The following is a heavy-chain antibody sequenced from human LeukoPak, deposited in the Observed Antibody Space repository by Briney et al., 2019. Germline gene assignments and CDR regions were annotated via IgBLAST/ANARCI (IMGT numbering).Heavy chain of an antibody. J-gene: IGHJ5*02. CDR3: ARDSITIFGVVIS. Sequence: YISSSSSTIYYAASVKGRFTISRDNAKNSLYLQMNSLRAEDTAVYYCARDSITIFGVVISWGQGTLVTVSS. D-gene: IGHD3-3*01. V-gene: IGHV3-48*01. CDR2: ISSSSSTI.